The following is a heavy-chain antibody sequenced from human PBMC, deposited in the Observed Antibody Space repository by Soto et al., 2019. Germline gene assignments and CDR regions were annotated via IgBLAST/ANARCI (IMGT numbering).Heavy chain of an antibody. V-gene: IGHV4-34*01. D-gene: IGHD3-16*02. Sequence: QVQLQQWGAGLLKPSETLSLTCAVYGGSFSGYYWSWIRQPPGKGLEWIGEINHSGSTNYNPSLKSRVTISVDPSKNQFSLKLSSVTAADTAVYYCARGRGGKITFGGVIAPYYFDYWGQGTLVTVSS. CDR1: GGSFSGYY. CDR3: ARGRGGKITFGGVIAPYYFDY. CDR2: INHSGST. J-gene: IGHJ4*02.